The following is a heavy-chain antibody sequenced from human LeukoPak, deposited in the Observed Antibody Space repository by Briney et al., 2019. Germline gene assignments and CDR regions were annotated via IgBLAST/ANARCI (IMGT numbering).Heavy chain of an antibody. J-gene: IGHJ4*02. V-gene: IGHV4-34*01. D-gene: IGHD6-6*01. CDR2: INHSGST. CDR1: GGSFSGYY. Sequence: PSETLSLTCAVYGGSFSGYYWSWIRQPPGKGLEWIGEINHSGSTNYNPSLKSRVTISVDTCKNQFSLKLSSVTAADTAVYYCAILYSSSRSFWGQGTLVTVSS. CDR3: AILYSSSRSF.